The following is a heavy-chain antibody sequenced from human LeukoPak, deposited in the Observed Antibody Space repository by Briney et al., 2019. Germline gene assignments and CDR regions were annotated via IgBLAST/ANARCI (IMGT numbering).Heavy chain of an antibody. CDR3: AGKSYYGSGSYHYYYMDV. CDR2: ISGSGGST. Sequence: GGSLRLSCAASGFTFSNYWMSWVRQAPGKGLEWVSTISGSGGSTYYADSVKGRFTISRDNSKNTLYLQMNSLRAEDTAVYYCAGKSYYGSGSYHYYYMDVWGKGTTVTISS. CDR1: GFTFSNYW. D-gene: IGHD3-10*01. J-gene: IGHJ6*03. V-gene: IGHV3-23*01.